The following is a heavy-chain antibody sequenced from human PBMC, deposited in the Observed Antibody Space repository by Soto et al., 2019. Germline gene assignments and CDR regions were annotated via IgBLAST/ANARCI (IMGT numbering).Heavy chain of an antibody. CDR3: ARGRGGSGSLTPRVDF. D-gene: IGHD3-10*01. V-gene: IGHV3-23*01. J-gene: IGHJ4*02. CDR2: ISGGGDTT. Sequence: EVQLLESGGGLVQPGGSLRLSCAASGFTFNNYAMTWVRQAPGKGLEWVSAISGGGDTTSYADSVKGRFTVSRDGSKNTLYLQMSSLRAEDTALYYCARGRGGSGSLTPRVDFLVQGTMVTVSS. CDR1: GFTFNNYA.